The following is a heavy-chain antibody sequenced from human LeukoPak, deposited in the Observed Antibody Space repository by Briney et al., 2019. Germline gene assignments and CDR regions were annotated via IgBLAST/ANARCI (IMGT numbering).Heavy chain of an antibody. CDR1: GGSISSSSYY. D-gene: IGHD6-6*01. CDR2: IYYSGST. J-gene: IGHJ3*02. V-gene: IGHV4-39*02. CDR3: ARDRYSSSSFDI. Sequence: PSETLSLTCTVSGGSISSSSYYWGWIRQPPGKGLEWIGSIYYSGSTYYNPSLKSRVTISVDTSKNQFSLKLSSVTAADTAVYYCARDRYSSSSFDIWGQGTMVTVSS.